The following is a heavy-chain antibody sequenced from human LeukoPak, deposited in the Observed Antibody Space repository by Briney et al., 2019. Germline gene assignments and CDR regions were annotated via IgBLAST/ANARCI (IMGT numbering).Heavy chain of an antibody. CDR3: ATETGYNYGFDH. J-gene: IGHJ5*02. D-gene: IGHD5-18*01. Sequence: GGPLRLSCAASGFTFSSYSMNRVRHAPGKGLEWVSSISSSSSYIYYGDSVKGRFTISRDNAKNSLYLQMNSLRAEDTAVYYCATETGYNYGFDHWGQGTLVTVSS. CDR2: ISSSSSYI. V-gene: IGHV3-21*01. CDR1: GFTFSSYS.